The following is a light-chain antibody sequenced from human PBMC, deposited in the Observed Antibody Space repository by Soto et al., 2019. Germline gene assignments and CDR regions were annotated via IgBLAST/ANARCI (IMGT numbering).Light chain of an antibody. CDR1: SSDVGGYDY. V-gene: IGLV2-8*01. J-gene: IGLJ2*01. CDR3: QLWDSSSDHVV. CDR2: EVT. Sequence: QSVLTQPPSASGSPGQSVTISCTGTSSDVGGYDYVSWYQQHPGKAPKLMIYEVTKRPSGVPDRFSGSKSGNTASLTVSGLQAEDEADYYCQLWDSSSDHVVFGGGTKLTVL.